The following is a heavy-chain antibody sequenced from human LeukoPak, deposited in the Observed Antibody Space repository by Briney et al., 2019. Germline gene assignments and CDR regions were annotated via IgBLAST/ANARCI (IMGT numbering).Heavy chain of an antibody. CDR3: AKDEVIAVAGTKY. CDR2: IRYDGSNK. CDR1: GFTFSSYG. J-gene: IGHJ4*02. V-gene: IGHV3-30*02. Sequence: GGSQRLSCAASGFTFSSYGMHWVRQAPGKGLEWVAFIRYDGSNKYYADSVKGRFTISRDNSKNTLYLQMNSLRAEDTAVYYCAKDEVIAVAGTKYWGQGTLVTVSS. D-gene: IGHD6-19*01.